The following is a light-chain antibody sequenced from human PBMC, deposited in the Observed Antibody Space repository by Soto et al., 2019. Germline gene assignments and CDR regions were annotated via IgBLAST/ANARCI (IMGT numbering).Light chain of an antibody. J-gene: IGLJ1*01. CDR3: AAWDDTLIGFYV. V-gene: IGLV1-44*01. CDR2: NTN. CDR1: SSNIGSNT. Sequence: QSVLTQPPSVSGTPGQRVTVSCSGSSSNIGSNTVSWYQQLPGTAPKLLIYNTNQRPSGVPDRFSGSKSGTSASLAIRGLQSEDEAEYYCAAWDDTLIGFYVFGAGTKGTVL.